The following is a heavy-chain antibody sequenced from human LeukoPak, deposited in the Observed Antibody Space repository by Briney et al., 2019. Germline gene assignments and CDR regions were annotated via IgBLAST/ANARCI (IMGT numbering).Heavy chain of an antibody. CDR1: GFTFSSYS. V-gene: IGHV3-48*04. CDR3: ARVSIGWYSFDY. CDR2: ISSSSSTI. D-gene: IGHD6-19*01. Sequence: GGSLRLSCAASGFTFSSYSMNWVRQAPGKGLGWVSYISSSSSTIYYADSVKGRFTISRDNAKDTVYLQMNSLRAEDAAVYYCARVSIGWYSFDYWGQGTLVTVSS. J-gene: IGHJ4*02.